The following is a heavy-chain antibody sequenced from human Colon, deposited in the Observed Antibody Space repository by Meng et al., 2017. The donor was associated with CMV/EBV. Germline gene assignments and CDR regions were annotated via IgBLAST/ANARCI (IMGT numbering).Heavy chain of an antibody. D-gene: IGHD2-21*01. V-gene: IGHV2-5*02. CDR3: SRRRTSIPFDY. Sequence: QITLKESCPTLVKPTQTLTLTCTFSGVSLDSHGVGVGWIRQPPGKAPEWVALIYWDDDKRYSPSLENRLTITKDTSKNQVVLTMTDMGPMDTATYFCSRRRTSIPFDYWGQGILVTVSS. CDR2: IYWDDDK. J-gene: IGHJ4*02. CDR1: GVSLDSHGVG.